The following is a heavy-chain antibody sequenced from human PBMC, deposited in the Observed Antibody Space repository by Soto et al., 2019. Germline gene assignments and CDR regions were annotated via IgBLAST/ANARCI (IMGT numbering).Heavy chain of an antibody. J-gene: IGHJ4*02. CDR3: ACGQWLVRNFDY. CDR1: GFTFSSYA. CDR2: IAYDGSNK. V-gene: IGHV3-30-3*01. D-gene: IGHD6-19*01. Sequence: GGSLRLSCAASGFTFSSYAMHWVRQAPGKGLEWVAVIAYDGSNKYYADSVKGRFTISRDNSKNTLYLQMNSLRAEDTAVYYCACGQWLVRNFDYWGQGTLVTVSS.